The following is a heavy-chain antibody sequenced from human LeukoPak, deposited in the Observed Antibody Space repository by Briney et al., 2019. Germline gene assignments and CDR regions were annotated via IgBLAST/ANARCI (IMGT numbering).Heavy chain of an antibody. J-gene: IGHJ4*02. Sequence: GGSLRLSCEASGFTFSNFWMSWVRQAPGKGLEWAASIRQDGNERKYVDSVGGRFIISRDNAENSVYLEMNNLRDEDTAVYYGARVDNWVLDYWVQGTLVTVSS. CDR1: GFTFSNFW. V-gene: IGHV3-7*05. CDR3: ARVDNWVLDY. CDR2: IRQDGNER. D-gene: IGHD1-1*01.